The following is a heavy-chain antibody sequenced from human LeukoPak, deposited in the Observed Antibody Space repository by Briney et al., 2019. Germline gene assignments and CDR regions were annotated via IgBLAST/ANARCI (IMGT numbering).Heavy chain of an antibody. CDR3: VRGRVNSYGYFDY. Sequence: GGSLRLSCAASGFTFSSYSMNWVRQAPGKGLEWVSSISSSSSYIYYADSVKGRFTISRDNAKNSLYLQMNSLRAEDTAVYYCVRGRVNSYGYFDYWGQGTLVTVSS. V-gene: IGHV3-21*01. CDR2: ISSSSSYI. D-gene: IGHD5-18*01. CDR1: GFTFSSYS. J-gene: IGHJ4*02.